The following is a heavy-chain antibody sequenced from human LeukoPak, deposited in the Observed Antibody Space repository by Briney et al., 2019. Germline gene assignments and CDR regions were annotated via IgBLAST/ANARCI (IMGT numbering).Heavy chain of an antibody. CDR3: ARGVKTSKRITIFGVVIRGGSHFDY. CDR2: MNPNSGNT. CDR1: GYTFTSYD. V-gene: IGHV1-8*01. Sequence: VASVKVSCKASGYTFTSYDINWVRQATGQGLEWMGWMNPNSGNTGYAQKFQGRVTMTRNTSISTAYMELSSLRSEDTAVYYCARGVKTSKRITIFGVVIRGGSHFDYWGQGTLVTVSS. D-gene: IGHD3-3*01. J-gene: IGHJ4*02.